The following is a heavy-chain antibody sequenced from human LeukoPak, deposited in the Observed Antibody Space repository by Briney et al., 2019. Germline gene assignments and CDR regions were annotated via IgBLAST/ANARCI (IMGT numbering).Heavy chain of an antibody. CDR2: INHSGRT. Sequence: SETLSLTCAVYGGSFSGYYWSWIRQPPGKGLEWIGEINHSGRTNYNPSLKSRVTISIDTSKKQFSLKVNSVTAADTAVYYCARRSTPAGTDYWGQGTLVTVSS. V-gene: IGHV4-34*01. D-gene: IGHD6-13*01. CDR3: ARRSTPAGTDY. CDR1: GGSFSGYY. J-gene: IGHJ4*02.